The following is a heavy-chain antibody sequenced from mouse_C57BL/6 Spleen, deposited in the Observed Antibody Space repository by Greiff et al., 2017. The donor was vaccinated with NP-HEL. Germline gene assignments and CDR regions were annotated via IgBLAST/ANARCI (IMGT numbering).Heavy chain of an antibody. D-gene: IGHD4-1*01. J-gene: IGHJ1*03. CDR3: ARWTGTGLYWYFDV. CDR2: IWSGGST. V-gene: IGHV2-2*01. Sequence: VMLVESGPGLVQPSQSLSITCTVSGFSLTSYGVHWVRQSPGKGLEWLGVIWSGGSTDYNAAFISRLSISKDNSKSQVFFKMNSLQADDTAIYYCARWTGTGLYWYFDVWGTGTTVTVSS. CDR1: GFSLTSYG.